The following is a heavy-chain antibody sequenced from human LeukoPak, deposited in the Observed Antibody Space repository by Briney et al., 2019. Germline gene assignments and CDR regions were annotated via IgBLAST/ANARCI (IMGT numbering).Heavy chain of an antibody. CDR1: GFTFSSYA. J-gene: IGHJ3*02. V-gene: IGHV3-23*01. Sequence: GGSLRLSCAASGFTFSSYAMSWVRQAPGKGLEWVSAISGSGGSTYYADSVKGRFTISRDNSKNTLYLQMNSLRAEDTAVYYCAKIVVVPAAQGDAFDIWGQGAMVTVSS. D-gene: IGHD2-2*01. CDR3: AKIVVVPAAQGDAFDI. CDR2: ISGSGGST.